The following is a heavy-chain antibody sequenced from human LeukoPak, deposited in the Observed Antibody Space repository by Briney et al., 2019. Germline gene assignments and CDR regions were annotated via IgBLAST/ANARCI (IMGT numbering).Heavy chain of an antibody. V-gene: IGHV3-7*01. CDR3: ARLGYCSSTSCPGGGYYYYMDV. J-gene: IGHJ6*03. CDR2: IKQDGSEK. D-gene: IGHD2-2*01. CDR1: GFTFSSYW. Sequence: GGSLRLSCAASGFTFSSYWMSWVRQAPGKGLEWVANIKQDGSEKYYVDSVKGRFTISRDNAKNSLYLQMNSLRAEDTAVYYCARLGYCSSTSCPGGGYYYYMDVWGKGTTVTVSS.